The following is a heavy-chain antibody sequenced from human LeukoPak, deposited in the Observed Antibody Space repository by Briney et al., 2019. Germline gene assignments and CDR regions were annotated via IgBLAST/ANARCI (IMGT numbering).Heavy chain of an antibody. CDR3: ARVPPYYYDSSGSWYFDL. J-gene: IGHJ2*01. V-gene: IGHV3-21*01. D-gene: IGHD3-22*01. CDR2: ISSSSSYI. CDR1: GFTFSKAW. Sequence: PGGSLRLSCATSGFTFSKAWMTWVRQAPGKGLEWVSSISSSSSYIYYADSVKGRFTISRDNAKNSLYLQMNSLRAEDTAVYYCARVPPYYYDSSGSWYFDLWGRGTLVTVSS.